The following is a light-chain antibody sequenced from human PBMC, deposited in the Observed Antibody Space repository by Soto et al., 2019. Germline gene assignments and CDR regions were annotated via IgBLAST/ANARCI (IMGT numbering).Light chain of an antibody. CDR2: DAS. J-gene: IGKJ5*01. CDR3: QQRRNWPPIT. V-gene: IGKV3-11*01. Sequence: EIVLTQSPATLSLSPGERATLSCRASQSVSSYLAWYQQKPGQAPRLLIYDASNRATGIPARFSGSGSGTDFTLTISGLEPEDFAVYYCQQRRNWPPITFGQGTRREIK. CDR1: QSVSSY.